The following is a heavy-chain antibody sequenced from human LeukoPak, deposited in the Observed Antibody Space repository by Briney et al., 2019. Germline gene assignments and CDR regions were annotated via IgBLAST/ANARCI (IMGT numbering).Heavy chain of an antibody. CDR3: ARDLDSSSWYGNWFDP. CDR1: GFTLSNYW. CDR2: IKVDEREK. Sequence: GGSLRLSCAASGFTLSNYWMNWVRQAPGKGLEWVANIKVDEREKYYMDSVKGRFTISRDNAKNSLYLQMNSLRAEDTAVYYCARDLDSSSWYGNWFDPWGQGPLVTVSS. J-gene: IGHJ5*02. D-gene: IGHD6-13*01. V-gene: IGHV3-7*01.